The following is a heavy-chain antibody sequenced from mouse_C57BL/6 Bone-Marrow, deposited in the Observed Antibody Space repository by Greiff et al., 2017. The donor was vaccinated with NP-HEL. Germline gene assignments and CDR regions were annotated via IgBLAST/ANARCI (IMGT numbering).Heavy chain of an antibody. J-gene: IGHJ3*01. CDR3: ARGLRREAWFAY. D-gene: IGHD2-2*01. CDR1: GFNIKNTY. CDR2: IDPANGNT. Sequence: EVKVVESVAELVRPGASVKLSCTASGFNIKNTYMHWVKQRPEQGLEWIGRIDPANGNTKYAPKFQGKATITADTSSNTAYLQLSSLTSEDTAIYYCARGLRREAWFAYWGQGTLVTVSA. V-gene: IGHV14-3*01.